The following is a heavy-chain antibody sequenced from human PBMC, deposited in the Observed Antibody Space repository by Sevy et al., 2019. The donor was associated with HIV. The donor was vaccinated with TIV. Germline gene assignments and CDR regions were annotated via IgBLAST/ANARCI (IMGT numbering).Heavy chain of an antibody. CDR1: GYTFTGYY. V-gene: IGHV1-2*02. CDR3: ARDSSLLLWFGELSFDY. Sequence: ASVKVSCKASGYTFTGYYMHWVRQAPGQGLEWMGWINPNSGGTNYAQKFQGRVTMTRDTSISTAYMGLGRLRSDDTAVYYCARDSSLLLWFGELSFDYWGQGTLVTVSS. J-gene: IGHJ4*02. D-gene: IGHD3-10*01. CDR2: INPNSGGT.